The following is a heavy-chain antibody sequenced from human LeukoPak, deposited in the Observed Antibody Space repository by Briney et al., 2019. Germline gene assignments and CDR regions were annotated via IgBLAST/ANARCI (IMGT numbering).Heavy chain of an antibody. J-gene: IGHJ4*02. CDR3: ARVRSGSNDY. CDR2: IYYSGST. D-gene: IGHD1-26*01. CDR1: GGSISSYY. V-gene: IGHV4-59*01. Sequence: SETLSLTCTVSGGSISSYYRSWIRQPPGKGLEWIGYIYYSGSTNYNPSLKSRVTISVDTSKNQFSLKLSSVTAADTAVYYCARVRSGSNDYWGQGTLVTVSS.